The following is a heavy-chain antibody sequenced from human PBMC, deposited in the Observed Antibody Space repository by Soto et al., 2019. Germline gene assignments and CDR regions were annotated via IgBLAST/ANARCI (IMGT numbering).Heavy chain of an antibody. D-gene: IGHD2-15*01. CDR2: IYGDGTGT. CDR1: GFSFSGYW. J-gene: IGHJ4*02. V-gene: IGHV3-74*01. Sequence: GGSLRLSCVASGFSFSGYWMHWARQRPGKGLAWVPNIYGDGTGTYADSVKGRFTISRDDAKSTIYLQMNSLRAEDTAVYHCARVKGGSGGKGDPLDFWGQGTLVTVSS. CDR3: ARVKGGSGGKGDPLDF.